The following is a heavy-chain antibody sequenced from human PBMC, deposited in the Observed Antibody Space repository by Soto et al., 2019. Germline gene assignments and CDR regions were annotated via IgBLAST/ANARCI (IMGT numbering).Heavy chain of an antibody. CDR3: ARDTVTTGYYYMDV. Sequence: GGSLRLSCAASGFTFSSYSMNWVRQAPGKGLEWVSSISSSSSYIYYADSVKGRFTISRDNAKNSLYQQMNSLRAEDTAVYYCARDTVTTGYYYMDVWGKGTTVTVSS. CDR1: GFTFSSYS. J-gene: IGHJ6*03. D-gene: IGHD4-17*01. CDR2: ISSSSSYI. V-gene: IGHV3-21*01.